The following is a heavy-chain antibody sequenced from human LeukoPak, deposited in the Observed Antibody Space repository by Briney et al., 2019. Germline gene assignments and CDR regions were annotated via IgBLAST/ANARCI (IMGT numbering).Heavy chain of an antibody. CDR3: AELGITMIGGV. Sequence: GSLRLSCAASGFTFRRYEMNWVPQSPGRGVEGVPYISSSGRTIYYADSVKGRFTISRDNAKNSMYLQMNSLRAEDTAVYYCAELGITMIGGVWGKGTTVTISS. D-gene: IGHD3-10*02. CDR2: ISSSGRTI. CDR1: GFTFRRYE. V-gene: IGHV3-48*03. J-gene: IGHJ6*01.